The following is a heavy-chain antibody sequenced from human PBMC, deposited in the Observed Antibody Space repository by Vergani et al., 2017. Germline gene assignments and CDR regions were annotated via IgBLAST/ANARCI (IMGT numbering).Heavy chain of an antibody. CDR3: ARETVVYSSSLWLGFDL. J-gene: IGHJ2*01. CDR2: IIPIFGTA. CDR1: GGTFSSYA. D-gene: IGHD6-13*01. V-gene: IGHV1-69*13. Sequence: QVQLVQSGAEVKKPGSSVKVSCKASGGTFSSYAISWVRQAPGQGLEWMGRIIPIFGTANYAQKVQGRVTITADESTSTAYMELSSLRSEDTAVYYCARETVVYSSSLWLGFDLWGRGTLVTVSS.